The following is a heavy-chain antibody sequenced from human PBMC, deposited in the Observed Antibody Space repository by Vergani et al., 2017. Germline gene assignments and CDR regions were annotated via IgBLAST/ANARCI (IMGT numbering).Heavy chain of an antibody. CDR2: INPSGGST. D-gene: IGHD2-8*01. J-gene: IGHJ6*03. Sequence: QVQLVQSGAEVKKPGASVKVSCKASGYTFTSYYMHWVRQAPGQGLEWMGIINPSGGSTSYAQKFQGRVTMTRDTSTSTVYMELSSLRSEDTAVYYCARKGDCTNGVCYMNYYYMDVWGKGTTVTVSS. V-gene: IGHV1-46*01. CDR3: ARKGDCTNGVCYMNYYYMDV. CDR1: GYTFTSYY.